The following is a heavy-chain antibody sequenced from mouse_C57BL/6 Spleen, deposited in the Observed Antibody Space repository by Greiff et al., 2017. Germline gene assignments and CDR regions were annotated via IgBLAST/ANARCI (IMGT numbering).Heavy chain of an antibody. CDR3: ARDHSAVEYYFYF. CDR1: GYTFTSYG. Sequence: VQLQQSGAELVKPGASVKLSCKASGYTFTSYGITWVKQRPGQGLEWIGEIYPGSGSTNYNEKFKGKATLTADTSSSTAYMQLRSLTSEDSAVYFCARDHSAVEYYFYFWGRGTTTTVSA. J-gene: IGHJ1*03. D-gene: IGHD5-2*01. V-gene: IGHV1-81*01. CDR2: IYPGSGST.